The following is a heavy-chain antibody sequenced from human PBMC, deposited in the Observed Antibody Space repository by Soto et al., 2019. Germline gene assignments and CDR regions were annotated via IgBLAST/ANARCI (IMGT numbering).Heavy chain of an antibody. CDR2: FSATSENT. V-gene: IGHV3-23*01. Sequence: EVQLLESGGGLVQPGGSLRLSCVGSGFFFSSYTMPWVRQAPGKGLEWVASFSATSENTYYADSVRGRFTISRDNSKNTLYLQMNSLTAEDTAMYYCAKARNQQWVRRPFDYWGQGILVIVSS. CDR3: AKARNQQWVRRPFDY. D-gene: IGHD6-19*01. CDR1: GFFFSSYT. J-gene: IGHJ4*02.